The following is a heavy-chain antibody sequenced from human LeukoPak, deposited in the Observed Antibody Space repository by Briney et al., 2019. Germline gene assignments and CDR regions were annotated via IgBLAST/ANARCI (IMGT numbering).Heavy chain of an antibody. CDR3: ARADKRGHYYFDY. V-gene: IGHV1-69*02. CDR1: GGTFSSYT. J-gene: IGHJ4*02. D-gene: IGHD2-15*01. CDR2: IIPILGIA. Sequence: SVKVSCKASGGTFSSYTISWVRQAPGQGLEWMGRIIPILGIANYAQKFQGRVTITADKSTSTAYMELSSLRSEDTAVYYCARADKRGHYYFDYWGQGTLVTVSS.